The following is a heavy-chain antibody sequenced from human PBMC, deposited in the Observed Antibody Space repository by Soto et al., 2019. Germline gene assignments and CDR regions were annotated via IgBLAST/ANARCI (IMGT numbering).Heavy chain of an antibody. CDR1: GGSFCGYY. CDR3: ARLLYDYSNPASLNAVYYYYMDV. V-gene: IGHV4-34*01. CDR2: INHSGST. D-gene: IGHD4-4*01. Sequence: PSETLSLTCAVYGGSFCGYYWSWSGQPAGKGLEWIGEINHSGSTNYNPSLKSRVTISVETSKNQFSLKLSSVTAADTAVYYCARLLYDYSNPASLNAVYYYYMDVWGKGTTVS. J-gene: IGHJ6*03.